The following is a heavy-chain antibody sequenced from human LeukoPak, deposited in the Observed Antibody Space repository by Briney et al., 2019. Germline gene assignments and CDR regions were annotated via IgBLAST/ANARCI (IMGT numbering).Heavy chain of an antibody. Sequence: GSLRLSCAASGLTFRTYWMSWIRQPPGKGLEWIGEINHSGSTNYNPSLKSRVTISVDTSKNQFSLKLSSVTAADTAVYYCAGTYYDILTGYYYYYYGMDVWGQGTTVTVSS. V-gene: IGHV4-34*08. CDR1: GLTFRTYW. CDR2: INHSGST. D-gene: IGHD3-9*01. J-gene: IGHJ6*02. CDR3: AGTYYDILTGYYYYYYGMDV.